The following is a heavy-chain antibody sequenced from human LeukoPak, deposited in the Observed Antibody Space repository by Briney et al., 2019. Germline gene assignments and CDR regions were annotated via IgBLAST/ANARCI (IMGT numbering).Heavy chain of an antibody. CDR2: ISGSGGST. D-gene: IGHD5-24*01. CDR3: AKDFRDGYNHYYYYYMDV. Sequence: GSLRLSCAASGFTFSNYEMSWVRQAPGKGLEWVSAISGSGGSTYYADSVKGRFTISRDNSKNTLYLQMNSLRAEDTAVYYCAKDFRDGYNHYYYYYMDVWGKGTTVTISS. V-gene: IGHV3-23*01. CDR1: GFTFSNYE. J-gene: IGHJ6*03.